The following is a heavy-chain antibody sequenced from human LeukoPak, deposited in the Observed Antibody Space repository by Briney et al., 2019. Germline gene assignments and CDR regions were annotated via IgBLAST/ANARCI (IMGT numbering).Heavy chain of an antibody. D-gene: IGHD4-23*01. Sequence: GGSLRLSCVASGFSFSTYTLNWVRQAPGTGLEWVSSITRTGSYTYYLDSVKGRFTISRDNANSSVYLQMNSLRAEDTAVYYCVPDPLGTMVLKSWGQGTLVSVSS. J-gene: IGHJ4*02. CDR2: ITRTGSYT. CDR3: VPDPLGTMVLKS. CDR1: GFSFSTYT. V-gene: IGHV3-21*01.